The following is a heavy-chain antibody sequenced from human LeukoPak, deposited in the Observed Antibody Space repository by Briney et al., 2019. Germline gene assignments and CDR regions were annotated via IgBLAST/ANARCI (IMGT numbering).Heavy chain of an antibody. CDR3: ARDFYYDSSGLR. CDR2: IIPIFGTA. CDR1: GGSFSSCA. J-gene: IGHJ4*02. D-gene: IGHD3-22*01. Sequence: ASVKVSCKASGGSFSSCAISWLRQAPGQGLEWMGRIIPIFGTANYAQKFQGRVTITTDESTSTAYMELSSLKSEDTAVYYCARDFYYDSSGLRWGQGTLVTVSS. V-gene: IGHV1-69*05.